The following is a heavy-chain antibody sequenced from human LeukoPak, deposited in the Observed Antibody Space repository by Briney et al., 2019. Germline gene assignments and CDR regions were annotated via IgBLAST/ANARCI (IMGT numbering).Heavy chain of an antibody. Sequence: GGSLRLSCAVSGFTFSSYSMNWVRQAPGKGLEWVSSISSSSMHIYYADSVKGRFTISRDNSKNSLYLQMNSLRTEDTSLYYCAKSRNYGSGSYLDYWGPGTLVTVSS. V-gene: IGHV3-21*04. CDR3: AKSRNYGSGSYLDY. J-gene: IGHJ4*02. CDR1: GFTFSSYS. D-gene: IGHD3-10*01. CDR2: ISSSSMHI.